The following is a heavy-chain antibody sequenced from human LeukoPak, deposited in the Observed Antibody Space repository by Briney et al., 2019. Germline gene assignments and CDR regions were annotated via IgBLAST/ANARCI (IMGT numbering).Heavy chain of an antibody. Sequence: HPGGSLRLSCAAPGFTFSSYWMHWVRQAPGKGLVWVSRINSDGSSTSYADSVKGRFTVSRDNAKNTLYLQMNSLRAEDTAVYYCAREGTNWNDGRFDYWGQGTLVTVSS. D-gene: IGHD1-1*01. V-gene: IGHV3-74*01. CDR1: GFTFSSYW. CDR3: AREGTNWNDGRFDY. J-gene: IGHJ4*02. CDR2: INSDGSST.